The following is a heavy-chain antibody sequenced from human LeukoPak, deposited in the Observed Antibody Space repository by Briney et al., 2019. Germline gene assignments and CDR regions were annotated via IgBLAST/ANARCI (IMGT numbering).Heavy chain of an antibody. V-gene: IGHV3-74*01. Sequence: GGSLRLSCAASGFTFSSYWMHWVRHAPGKGLVWVSRINSDGSSTSYADSVKGRFTISRDNAKNTLYLQMNSLRAEDTAVYYCARDIRYYYDSSAHYFDYWGQGTLVTVSS. CDR3: ARDIRYYYDSSAHYFDY. CDR2: INSDGSST. CDR1: GFTFSSYW. D-gene: IGHD3-22*01. J-gene: IGHJ4*02.